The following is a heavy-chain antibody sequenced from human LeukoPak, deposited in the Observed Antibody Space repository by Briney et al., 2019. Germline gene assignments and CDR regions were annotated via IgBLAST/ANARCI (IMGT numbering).Heavy chain of an antibody. Sequence: SVKVSCKASGGTLSSYAISWVRQAPGQGLEWMGGIIPIFGTANYAQKFQGRVTITADESTSTAYMELSSLRSEDTAVYYCARDPSFHGSIAAAGTGYFDYWGQGTLVTVSS. CDR3: ARDPSFHGSIAAAGTGYFDY. CDR1: GGTLSSYA. CDR2: IIPIFGTA. D-gene: IGHD6-13*01. V-gene: IGHV1-69*13. J-gene: IGHJ4*02.